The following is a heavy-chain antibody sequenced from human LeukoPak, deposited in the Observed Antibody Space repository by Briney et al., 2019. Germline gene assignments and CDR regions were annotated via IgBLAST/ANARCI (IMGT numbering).Heavy chain of an antibody. V-gene: IGHV3-23*01. CDR3: AKGTDCSGGSCYSIDC. D-gene: IGHD2-15*01. Sequence: GGSLRLSCAASGFTLSNYAMTWVRQATGNGLEWVSSISGGGGSTYYADSVKGRFTISGDNSKNTLYLQMNSLRVDDTAVYYCAKGTDCSGGSCYSIDCWGQGTLVTVSS. CDR2: ISGGGGST. J-gene: IGHJ4*02. CDR1: GFTLSNYA.